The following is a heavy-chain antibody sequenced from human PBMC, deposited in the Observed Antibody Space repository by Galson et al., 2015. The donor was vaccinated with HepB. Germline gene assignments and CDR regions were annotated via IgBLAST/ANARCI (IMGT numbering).Heavy chain of an antibody. CDR1: GSSFTSYW. D-gene: IGHD6-13*01. V-gene: IGHV5-10-1*01. J-gene: IGHJ6*02. CDR2: TDPSDSYT. Sequence: QSGAEVKKPGESLRISCKGSGSSFTSYWISWVRQMPGKGLEWMGRTDPSDSYTNYSPSFQGHVTISADKSISTAYLQWSSLKASDTAMYYCARHDFTPGIAAAGPGWGYYYGMDVWGQGTTVTVSS. CDR3: ARHDFTPGIAAAGPGWGYYYGMDV.